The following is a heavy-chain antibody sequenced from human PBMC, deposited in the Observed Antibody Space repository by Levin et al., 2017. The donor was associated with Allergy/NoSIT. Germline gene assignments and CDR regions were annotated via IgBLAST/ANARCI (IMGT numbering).Heavy chain of an antibody. V-gene: IGHV1-18*01. CDR1: GYSFNNNG. J-gene: IGHJ6*02. D-gene: IGHD2-15*01. CDR3: ARDFVVEVGAQVWDYFYGMDV. Sequence: ASVKVSCKASGYSFNNNGITWVRQAPGQGLEWLGWINPYNGNTNYAQRLQGRVTMTTDASTSTAYMELRALRSDDTAVYYCARDFVVEVGAQVWDYFYGMDVWGQGTTVTVSS. CDR2: INPYNGNT.